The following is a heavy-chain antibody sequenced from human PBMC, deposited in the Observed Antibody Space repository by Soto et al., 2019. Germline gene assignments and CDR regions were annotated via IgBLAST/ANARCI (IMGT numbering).Heavy chain of an antibody. D-gene: IGHD2-2*01. Sequence: QVQFVQSGAELKKPGASVRVSCKASGYTFTDYAMHWVRQAPGQGLEWMGWINAGNGNTKYSQKFQGRGTITRDTSARTAYVELNSLTSEYTAVYYCASASYFGSTICSDAFDFWGQGTMVTVSS. J-gene: IGHJ3*01. CDR1: GYTFTDYA. CDR3: ASASYFGSTICSDAFDF. CDR2: INAGNGNT. V-gene: IGHV1-3*01.